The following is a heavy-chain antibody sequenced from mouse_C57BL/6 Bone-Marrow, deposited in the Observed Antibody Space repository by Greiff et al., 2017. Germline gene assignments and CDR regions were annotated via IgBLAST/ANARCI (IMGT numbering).Heavy chain of an antibody. Sequence: VQLQQSGAELVKPGASVKLSCKASGYTFTSYWMHWVKQRPGRGLEWIGRIDPNSGGTKYNEKFKSKATLTVDKPSSTAYMQLSSLTSEDSAVYYCAKERGDYYGNFDYWGQGTTLTVSS. V-gene: IGHV1-72*01. CDR2: IDPNSGGT. CDR3: AKERGDYYGNFDY. CDR1: GYTFTSYW. J-gene: IGHJ2*01. D-gene: IGHD2-1*01.